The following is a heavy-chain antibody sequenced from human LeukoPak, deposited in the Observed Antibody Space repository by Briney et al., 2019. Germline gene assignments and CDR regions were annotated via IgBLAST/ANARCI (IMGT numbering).Heavy chain of an antibody. D-gene: IGHD3-9*01. J-gene: IGHJ4*02. Sequence: GASVKVSCKASGYIFTGYYMHWVRQAPGQGLEWMGWINPNSGDTNYAQKFQGRVTMTRDTSISTAYMELSRLRSDDTAVYYCARGEYYDVLTGYHDYWGQGTLVTVSS. V-gene: IGHV1-2*02. CDR2: INPNSGDT. CDR3: ARGEYYDVLTGYHDY. CDR1: GYIFTGYY.